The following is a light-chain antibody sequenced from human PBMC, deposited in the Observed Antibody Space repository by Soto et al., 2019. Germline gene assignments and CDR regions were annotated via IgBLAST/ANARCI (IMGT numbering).Light chain of an antibody. V-gene: IGKV1-5*01. CDR1: QSISSW. J-gene: IGKJ1*01. Sequence: DIQMTQSPSTLSKSVGDRVTITCRASQSISSWLAWYQQKPGKAPKLLIYDASSLESGVPSRFSGSGSGTEFTLTIISLQPDDFAAYYCQQYNSYSRTFGQGTNVDIK. CDR3: QQYNSYSRT. CDR2: DAS.